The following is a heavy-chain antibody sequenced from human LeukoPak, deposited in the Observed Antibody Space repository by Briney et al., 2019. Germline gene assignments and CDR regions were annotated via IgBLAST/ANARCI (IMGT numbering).Heavy chain of an antibody. V-gene: IGHV1-18*01. Sequence: ASVKVSCKASGYTFRSYGISWVRQAPGQGLEWMGWISAYNGNTNYAPNLQGRVTMTTDTSTSTAYMELRSLRSDDTAVYYCARDPVGYCSSSSCYTGGDFDYWGQGTLVTVSS. D-gene: IGHD2-2*02. CDR3: ARDPVGYCSSSSCYTGGDFDY. J-gene: IGHJ4*02. CDR2: ISAYNGNT. CDR1: GYTFRSYG.